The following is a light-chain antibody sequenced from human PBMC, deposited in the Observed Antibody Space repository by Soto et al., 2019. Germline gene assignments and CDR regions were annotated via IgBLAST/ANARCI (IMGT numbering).Light chain of an antibody. CDR3: HQYGYSTDTARWT. CDR2: GAY. Sequence: EIVLTQSPGTLSLSPGERATLSCRASQSVSSNCLAWYQQRPGQAPRLLIYGAYNRATGIPDMFSGGGFGTDVTVTISRLDTEEFADYYGHQYGYSTDTARWTFGRGTKVELK. CDR1: QSVSSNC. V-gene: IGKV3-20*01. J-gene: IGKJ1*01.